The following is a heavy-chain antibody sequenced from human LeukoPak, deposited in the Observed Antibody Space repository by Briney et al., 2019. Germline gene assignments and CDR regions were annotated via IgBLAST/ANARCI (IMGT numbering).Heavy chain of an antibody. V-gene: IGHV4-59*01. J-gene: IGHJ6*02. D-gene: IGHD3-10*01. Sequence: SETLSLTCTVSGGSISSYYWSWIRQPPGKGLEWIGYIYYSGSTNYNPSLKSRVTISVDTSKNQFSLKLSSVTAADTAVYYCARDRVLLWFGESDYYYYYGMDVWGQGTTVTVSS. CDR2: IYYSGST. CDR3: ARDRVLLWFGESDYYYYYGMDV. CDR1: GGSISSYY.